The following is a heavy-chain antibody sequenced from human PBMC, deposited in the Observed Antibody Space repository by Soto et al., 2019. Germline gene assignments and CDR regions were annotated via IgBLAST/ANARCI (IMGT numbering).Heavy chain of an antibody. Sequence: GGSLRLSCAASGFTVSSNYMSWVRQAPGKGLEWVSVIYSSGSTYYADSVKGRFTISRDNSKNTLYLQMNSLRAEDTAVYYCARNYYDSSGGFDYWGQGTLVTVSS. D-gene: IGHD3-22*01. CDR1: GFTVSSNY. J-gene: IGHJ4*02. CDR2: IYSSGST. V-gene: IGHV3-53*01. CDR3: ARNYYDSSGGFDY.